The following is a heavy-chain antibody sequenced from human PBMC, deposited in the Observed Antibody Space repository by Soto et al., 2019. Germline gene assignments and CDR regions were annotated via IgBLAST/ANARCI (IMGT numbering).Heavy chain of an antibody. D-gene: IGHD2-2*01. CDR2: IYHSGRT. CDR1: GGSISNGYYY. V-gene: IGHV4-31*03. Sequence: PSETLSLTCTVSGGSISNGYYYWSWVRQNPGKGLEWIGHIYHSGRTYYNPSLESRVTISVDTSKNQFSLNLSSVTAADTAVYYCARWVEVPLDYFDSWGQGTPVTVSS. CDR3: ARWVEVPLDYFDS. J-gene: IGHJ4*02.